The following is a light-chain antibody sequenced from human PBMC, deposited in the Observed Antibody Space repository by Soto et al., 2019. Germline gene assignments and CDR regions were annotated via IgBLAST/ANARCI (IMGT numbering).Light chain of an antibody. Sequence: QSALTQPASVSGSPGQSITISYTGTSIDVGGYNYVSWYQQHPGKVPKLMIYEVFRRPSGISDRFSGSKSGNTASLTISGLQAEDEADYYCCSYTTTSTFVFGGGTKVTVL. CDR2: EVF. CDR1: SIDVGGYNY. V-gene: IGLV2-14*03. J-gene: IGLJ2*01. CDR3: CSYTTTSTFV.